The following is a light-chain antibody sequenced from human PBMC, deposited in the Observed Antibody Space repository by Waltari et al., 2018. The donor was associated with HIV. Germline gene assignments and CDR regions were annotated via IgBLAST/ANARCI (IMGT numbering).Light chain of an antibody. J-gene: IGLJ3*02. CDR1: SSDVGDNNY. CDR3: CSYVGGYTFV. CDR2: DVS. V-gene: IGLV2-11*01. Sequence: QSALTQPRSVSGSPGQSVTISCTGTSSDVGDNNYVSWYQHHPGKAPKLIIYDVSKRPSGVPYRCSGSKSGNTVSLTISGLQAEDEGDYYYCSYVGGYTFVFGGGTKLTVL.